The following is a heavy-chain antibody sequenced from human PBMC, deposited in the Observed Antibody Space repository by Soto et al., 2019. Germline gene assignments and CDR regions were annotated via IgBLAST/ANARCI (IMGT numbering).Heavy chain of an antibody. CDR2: IYHSGST. Sequence: SETLSLTCAVSGGSISSGGYSWSWIRQPPGKGLEWIGYIYHSGSTYYNPSLKSRVTISVDRSKNQFSLKLSSVTAADTAGYYCARGAYCGGDCYDYWGQGTLVTVSS. J-gene: IGHJ4*02. V-gene: IGHV4-30-2*01. D-gene: IGHD2-21*02. CDR3: ARGAYCGGDCYDY. CDR1: GGSISSGGYS.